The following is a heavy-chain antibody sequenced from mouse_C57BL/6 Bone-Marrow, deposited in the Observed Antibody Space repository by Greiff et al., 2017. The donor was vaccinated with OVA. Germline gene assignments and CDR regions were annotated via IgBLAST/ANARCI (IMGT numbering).Heavy chain of an antibody. V-gene: IGHV1-53*01. CDR1: GYTFTSYW. Sequence: VQLQQPGTDLVKPGASVKLSCKASGYTFTSYWMHWVKQRPGQGLEWIGNINPSNGGTNYNEKFKSKATLTVDKSSSTAYMQLSSLTSADSAVYDWARRCSSGPYYIDYWGQGTTLTVSS. J-gene: IGHJ2*01. CDR2: INPSNGGT. CDR3: ARRCSSGPYYIDY. D-gene: IGHD3-2*02.